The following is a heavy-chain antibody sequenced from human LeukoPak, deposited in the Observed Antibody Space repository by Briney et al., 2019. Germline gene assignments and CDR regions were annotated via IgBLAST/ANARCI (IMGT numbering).Heavy chain of an antibody. CDR3: ARAIYYYMDV. CDR1: GGSISSTTYY. CDR2: IYYSGST. Sequence: SETLSLTCTVSGGSISSTTYYWDWIRQPPGKGLEWIGTIYYSGSTNYNPSLKSRVTISVDTSKNQFSLKLTSVTAADTAVYYCARAIYYYMDVWGKGTTVTISS. V-gene: IGHV4-39*07. J-gene: IGHJ6*03.